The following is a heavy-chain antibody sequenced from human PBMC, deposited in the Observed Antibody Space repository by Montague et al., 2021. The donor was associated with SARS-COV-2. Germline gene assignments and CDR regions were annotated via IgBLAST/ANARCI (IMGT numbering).Heavy chain of an antibody. D-gene: IGHD3-3*01. J-gene: IGHJ4*02. CDR2: IYYSGST. CDR3: ARGGTIFGVVTFPFDY. V-gene: IGHV4-31*03. Sequence: TLSLTCTVSGGSISSDGYYWSWIRQHPGKGLEWIGYIYYSGSTYYNPSLKSRVTISVDTSKNQSSLKLSSVTAADTAVYYCARGGTIFGVVTFPFDYWGQGTLVTVSS. CDR1: GGSISSDGYY.